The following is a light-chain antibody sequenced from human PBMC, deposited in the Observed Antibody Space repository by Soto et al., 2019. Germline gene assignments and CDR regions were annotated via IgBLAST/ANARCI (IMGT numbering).Light chain of an antibody. V-gene: IGKV3-15*01. CDR1: QSVRSN. J-gene: IGKJ5*01. Sequence: EIVMTQSPDTLSVSPGERATLSCRASQSVRSNLAWYQQKPGQAPRLVIYAASTRATGIPDRFSGSVSGTEFTLTISSLQSEDFAVYYCQQYNEWPPFTFGQGTRLEIK. CDR3: QQYNEWPPFT. CDR2: AAS.